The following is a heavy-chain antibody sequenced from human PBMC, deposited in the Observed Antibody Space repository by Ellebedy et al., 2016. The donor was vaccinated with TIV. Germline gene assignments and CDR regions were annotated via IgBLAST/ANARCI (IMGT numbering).Heavy chain of an antibody. J-gene: IGHJ3*02. V-gene: IGHV4-39*07. Sequence: SETLSLXCTVSGGSISSSSYYWGWIRQPPGKGLEWIGSIYYSGSTYYNPSLKSRVTISVDTSKNQFSLKLSSVTAADTAVYYCARGTAPSDYYDSSGYYYDAFDIWGQGTMVTVSS. CDR1: GGSISSSSYY. D-gene: IGHD3-22*01. CDR3: ARGTAPSDYYDSSGYYYDAFDI. CDR2: IYYSGST.